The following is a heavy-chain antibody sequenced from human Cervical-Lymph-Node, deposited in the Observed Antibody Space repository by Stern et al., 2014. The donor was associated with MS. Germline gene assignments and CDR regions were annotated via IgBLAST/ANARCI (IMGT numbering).Heavy chain of an antibody. CDR2: IYPGDSET. D-gene: IGHD1-14*01. CDR1: GFKFSIYW. CDR3: ARQTTAWASDV. V-gene: IGHV5-51*01. Sequence: EMQLVESGAELIRPGESLKISCKGSGFKFSIYWIAWVRQMPGTGLEWMGIIYPGDSETRYSRSSQGQVTMSADKSTSTAYLQWSSLNASDTAMYFCARQTTAWASDVWGQGTLVTVSS. J-gene: IGHJ4*02.